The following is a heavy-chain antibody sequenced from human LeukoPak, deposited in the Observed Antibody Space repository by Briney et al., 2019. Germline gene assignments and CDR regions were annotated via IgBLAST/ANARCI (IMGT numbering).Heavy chain of an antibody. J-gene: IGHJ6*02. V-gene: IGHV4-59*01. Sequence: PSETLSLTCTVSGGSFSTSYWSWIRQFPGKGLEWIGYIYYSGSTNYNPSLQSRVTISVDTSKNQFSLKLSSVTAADTAVYYCARDVIAAAGYYYYGMDVWGQGTTVTVSS. CDR3: ARDVIAAAGYYYYGMDV. CDR2: IYYSGST. D-gene: IGHD6-13*01. CDR1: GGSFSTSY.